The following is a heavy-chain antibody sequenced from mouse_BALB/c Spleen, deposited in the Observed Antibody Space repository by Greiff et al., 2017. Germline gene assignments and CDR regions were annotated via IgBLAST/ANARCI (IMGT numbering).Heavy chain of an antibody. CDR3: ARRVGYDGAMDY. Sequence: EVNVVESGGGLVKPGGSLKLSCAASGFTFSSYAMSWVRQTPEKRLEWVATISSGGSYTYYPDSVKGRFTISRDNAKNTLYLQMSSLRSEDTAMYYCARRVGYDGAMDYWGQGTSVTVSS. J-gene: IGHJ4*01. V-gene: IGHV5-9-3*01. CDR2: ISSGGSYT. CDR1: GFTFSSYA. D-gene: IGHD2-14*01.